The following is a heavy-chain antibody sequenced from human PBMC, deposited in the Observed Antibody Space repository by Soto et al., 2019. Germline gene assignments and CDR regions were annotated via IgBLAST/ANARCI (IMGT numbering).Heavy chain of an antibody. CDR1: GGSFSGYY. Sequence: PSETLSLTCAVYGGSFSGYYWSWIRQPPGKGLEWIGEINHSGSTNYNPSLKSRVTISVDTSKNQFSLKLSSVTAADTAVYYCARTSKPYYYYGMDVWGQGTTVTVSS. CDR3: ARTSKPYYYYGMDV. J-gene: IGHJ6*02. V-gene: IGHV4-34*01. CDR2: INHSGST.